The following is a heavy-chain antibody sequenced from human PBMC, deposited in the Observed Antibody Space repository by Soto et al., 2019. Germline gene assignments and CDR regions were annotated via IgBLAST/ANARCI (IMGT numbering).Heavy chain of an antibody. CDR3: ARDSMSTVTKRHYFDY. D-gene: IGHD4-17*01. Sequence: GGSVRLSCAASGFTFSSYSMNWVRQATGKGLEWVSYSSSSSSTIYYADSVKGRFTISGDNAKNSLYLQMNSLRAEDTAVYYCARDSMSTVTKRHYFDYWGQGTLVTVSS. CDR2: SSSSSSTI. V-gene: IGHV3-48*04. J-gene: IGHJ4*02. CDR1: GFTFSSYS.